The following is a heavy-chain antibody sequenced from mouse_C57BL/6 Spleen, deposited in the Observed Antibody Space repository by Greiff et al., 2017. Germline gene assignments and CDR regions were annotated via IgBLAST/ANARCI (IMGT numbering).Heavy chain of an antibody. CDR1: GYTFTGYW. Sequence: QVQLQQSGAELMKPGASVELSCKATGYTFTGYWIEWVKQRPGHGLEWIGEILPGSGSTNYNEKFKGKATFTADTSSITAYMQLSSLTTEDSAIYYCANYYGSSYGFAYWGQGTLVTVSA. J-gene: IGHJ3*01. CDR3: ANYYGSSYGFAY. V-gene: IGHV1-9*01. CDR2: ILPGSGST. D-gene: IGHD1-1*01.